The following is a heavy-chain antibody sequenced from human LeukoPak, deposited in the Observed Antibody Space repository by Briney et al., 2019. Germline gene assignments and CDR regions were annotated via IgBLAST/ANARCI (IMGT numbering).Heavy chain of an antibody. CDR2: VSPSGGII. D-gene: IGHD3-22*01. CDR3: ATTMITGPFNF. J-gene: IGHJ4*02. CDR1: GFTFSSYA. V-gene: IGHV3-21*04. Sequence: PGGSLRLSCAASGFTFSSYAMSWVRQVPGKGLEWVSFVSPSGGIIDYADSVKGRFIISRDNAKNSVDLQMNSLRAEDTAVYYCATTMITGPFNFWGQGTLVSVSS.